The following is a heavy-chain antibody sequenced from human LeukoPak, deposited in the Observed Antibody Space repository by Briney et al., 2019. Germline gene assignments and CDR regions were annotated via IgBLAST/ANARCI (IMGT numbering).Heavy chain of an antibody. Sequence: GRSLRLSCAASGFTFSSYSMNWVRQAPGKGLEWVSSISSSSSYIYYADSVKGRFTISRDNAKNSLYLQMNSLRAEDTAVYYCARVDYYDSSSHAFDIWGQGTMVTVSS. V-gene: IGHV3-21*01. CDR1: GFTFSSYS. D-gene: IGHD3-22*01. J-gene: IGHJ3*02. CDR3: ARVDYYDSSSHAFDI. CDR2: ISSSSSYI.